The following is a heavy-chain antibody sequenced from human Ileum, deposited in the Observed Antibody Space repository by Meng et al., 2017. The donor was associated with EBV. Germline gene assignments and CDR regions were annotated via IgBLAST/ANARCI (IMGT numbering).Heavy chain of an antibody. CDR1: GVSISGNY. CDR2: FYEGTT. CDR3: AKGGQWDPLDS. D-gene: IGHD1-26*01. Sequence: QVTLQGSGAGLVKPSGPLALTGDVSGVSISGNYWSWIRQSPVKGLEWIGFFYEGTTNYNPSLKSRVTIAAGPANNQISLRLSSVTSADTAVYYCAKGGQWDPLDSWGRGILVTVSS. J-gene: IGHJ4*02. V-gene: IGHV4-59*01.